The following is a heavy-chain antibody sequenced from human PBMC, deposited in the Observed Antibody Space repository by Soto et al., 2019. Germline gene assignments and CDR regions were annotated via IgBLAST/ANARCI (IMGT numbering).Heavy chain of an antibody. CDR3: ARKYYDFWSGYYVGFDWFDP. CDR2: INHSGST. D-gene: IGHD3-3*01. J-gene: IGHJ5*02. Sequence: SETLSLTCAVYGGSFSGYYWSWIRQPPGKGLEWIGEINHSGSTNYNPSLKSRVTISVDTSKNQFSLKLSSVTAADTAVYYCARKYYDFWSGYYVGFDWFDPWGQGTMVTV. CDR1: GGSFSGYY. V-gene: IGHV4-34*01.